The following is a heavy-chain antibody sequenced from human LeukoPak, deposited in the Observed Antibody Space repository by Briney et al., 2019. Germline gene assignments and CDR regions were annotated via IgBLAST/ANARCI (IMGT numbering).Heavy chain of an antibody. V-gene: IGHV3-23*01. Sequence: GGSLRLSCAASGFTFSSYAMSRVRQAPGKGLEWVSAISGSGGSTYYADSVKGRFTISRDNSKNTLYLQMNSLRAEDTAVYYCAKGYYDFWSGSDYWGQGTLVTVSS. CDR2: ISGSGGST. CDR1: GFTFSSYA. CDR3: AKGYYDFWSGSDY. J-gene: IGHJ4*02. D-gene: IGHD3-3*01.